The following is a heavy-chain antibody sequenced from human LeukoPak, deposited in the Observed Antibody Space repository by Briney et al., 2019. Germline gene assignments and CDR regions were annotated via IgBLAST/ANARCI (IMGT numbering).Heavy chain of an antibody. CDR2: TSTSGGST. D-gene: IGHD5-18*01. CDR3: AKGPGIQLWPSFDY. J-gene: IGHJ4*02. V-gene: IGHV3-23*01. Sequence: GGSLRLSCAASGFTFSSYAMNWVRQAPGKGLEWVSTTSTSGGSTYHADSVKGRFTTSRDNSKNTLYLQMNSLRAEDTAVYYCAKGPGIQLWPSFDYWGQGTLVTVSS. CDR1: GFTFSSYA.